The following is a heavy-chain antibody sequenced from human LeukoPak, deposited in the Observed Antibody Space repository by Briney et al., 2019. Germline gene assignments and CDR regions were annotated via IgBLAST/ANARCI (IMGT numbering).Heavy chain of an antibody. Sequence: GGSLRLSCAASGFTFSSYAMSWVRQAPGKGLEWVADITPDGSGKTYVDSVKGRFTISRDNAKQSLYLQMNALRYEDTAIYYCARDHDWAFDLWGQGTLVTVSS. CDR3: ARDHDWAFDL. J-gene: IGHJ4*02. D-gene: IGHD3-9*01. CDR2: ITPDGSGK. V-gene: IGHV3-7*01. CDR1: GFTFSSYA.